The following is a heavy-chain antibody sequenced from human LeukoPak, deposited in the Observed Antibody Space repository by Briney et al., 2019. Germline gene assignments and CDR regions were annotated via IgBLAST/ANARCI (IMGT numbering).Heavy chain of an antibody. CDR3: AKDLMEWLPHYFDY. D-gene: IGHD3-3*01. Sequence: GGSLRRSCAASGFTFSNYAISGVRHAPGKGLEWVSAISGSGGSTYYADSVKGRFTISRDSSKNTLYLQMNSLRAEDTAVYYCAKDLMEWLPHYFDYWGQGTLVTVSS. CDR1: GFTFSNYA. V-gene: IGHV3-23*01. CDR2: ISGSGGST. J-gene: IGHJ4*02.